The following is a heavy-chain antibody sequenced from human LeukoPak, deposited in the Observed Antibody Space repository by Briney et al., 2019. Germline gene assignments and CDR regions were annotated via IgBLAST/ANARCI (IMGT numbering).Heavy chain of an antibody. CDR2: ISDDGSIK. J-gene: IGHJ5*02. CDR3: AKGTGPSGLVVETANWFDP. Sequence: PGRSLRLSCAASGFTFSSYGMHWVRQAPGKGLEWVAVISDDGSIKYYADSVKGRFTISRDNSRNTLFLQMNSLGPEDTAVYYCAKGTGPSGLVVETANWFDPWGQGTLVTVSS. D-gene: IGHD2-15*01. CDR1: GFTFSSYG. V-gene: IGHV3-30*18.